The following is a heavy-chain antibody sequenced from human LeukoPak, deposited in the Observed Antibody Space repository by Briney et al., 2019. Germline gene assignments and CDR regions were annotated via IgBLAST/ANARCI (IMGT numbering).Heavy chain of an antibody. CDR3: ARVYGDHYGSGVIDY. V-gene: IGHV1-2*02. Sequence: ASVKVSCKASGYTFTDYYMHWVRQAPGQGHEWMGWINPNSGGTNYAQRFQGRVTMTRDTSISTAYMELSRLRSDDTAVYYCARVYGDHYGSGVIDYWGQGTLVTVSS. CDR2: INPNSGGT. D-gene: IGHD3-10*01. J-gene: IGHJ4*02. CDR1: GYTFTDYY.